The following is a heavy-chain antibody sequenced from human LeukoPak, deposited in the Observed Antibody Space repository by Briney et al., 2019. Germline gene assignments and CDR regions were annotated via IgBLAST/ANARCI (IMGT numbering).Heavy chain of an antibody. V-gene: IGHV4-39*07. CDR2: VHYNGST. J-gene: IGHJ4*02. D-gene: IGHD3-10*01. CDR1: GGSVRSSSYY. CDR3: ARDRGVPRPYYFDQ. Sequence: SETLSLTCTVSGGSVRSSSYYWGCIRQPPGKGLEWIGSVHYNGSTCYNPSLGGRVIMSIDTSKNQFSLKLTSVTAADTAMYYCARDRGVPRPYYFDQWGQGTLVAVSS.